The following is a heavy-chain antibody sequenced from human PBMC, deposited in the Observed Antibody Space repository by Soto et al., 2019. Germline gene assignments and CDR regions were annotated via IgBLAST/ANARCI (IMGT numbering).Heavy chain of an antibody. Sequence: ASVKVSCKASGYTFTSYDINWVRQATGQGLEWMGWMNPNSGNTGYAQKFQGRVTMARNTSISTAYMELSSLRSEDTAVYYCARGLAIFGVVNYYYYIDVWGKGTTVTVSS. D-gene: IGHD3-3*01. CDR3: ARGLAIFGVVNYYYYIDV. V-gene: IGHV1-8*01. CDR1: GYTFTSYD. J-gene: IGHJ6*03. CDR2: MNPNSGNT.